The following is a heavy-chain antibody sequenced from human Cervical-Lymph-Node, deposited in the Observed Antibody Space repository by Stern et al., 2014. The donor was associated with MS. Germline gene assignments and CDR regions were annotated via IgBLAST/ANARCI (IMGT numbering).Heavy chain of an antibody. J-gene: IGHJ4*02. CDR2: ISYDGNHK. CDR3: ARDYEDTSMLFDH. D-gene: IGHD2-8*01. CDR1: GFTFSSYG. V-gene: IGHV3-30*03. Sequence: QLGESGGAVVQPGRALRLSCAASGFTFSSYGMHWVRQAPGKGLGWVTVISYDGNHKFYAASVKGRFTISRDNSKNTLHLQMNSVTPDDTAIYYCARDYEDTSMLFDHWGQGTLVTVSS.